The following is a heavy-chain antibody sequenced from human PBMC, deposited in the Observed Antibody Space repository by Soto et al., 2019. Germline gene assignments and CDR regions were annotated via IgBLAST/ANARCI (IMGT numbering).Heavy chain of an antibody. CDR1: GGSITRGGYY. CDR2: IYYSGST. D-gene: IGHD5-12*01. J-gene: IGHJ4*02. Sequence: QVQLQESGPRLVKPSQTLSLTCTVSGGSITRGGYYWTWIRQHPGKGLEWIGYIYYSGSTYYNPSLKSRLTMSVDTSKTQFSLKLSSMTAADTAVYYCARVDSGGYAYFDYWGQGTLVTVSS. V-gene: IGHV4-31*03. CDR3: ARVDSGGYAYFDY.